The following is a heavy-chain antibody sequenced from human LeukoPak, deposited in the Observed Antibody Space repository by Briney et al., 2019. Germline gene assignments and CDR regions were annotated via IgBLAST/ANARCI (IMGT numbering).Heavy chain of an antibody. V-gene: IGHV4-59*05. Sequence: PSETLSLTCTVSGGSISSYYWSWIRQPPGKGLEWIGSIYYSGSTYYNPSLKSRVTISVDTSKNQFSLKLSSVTAADTAVYYCARRENYYDSSGYFSREYYFDYWGQGTLVTVSS. CDR1: GGSISSYY. D-gene: IGHD3-22*01. CDR2: IYYSGST. CDR3: ARRENYYDSSGYFSREYYFDY. J-gene: IGHJ4*02.